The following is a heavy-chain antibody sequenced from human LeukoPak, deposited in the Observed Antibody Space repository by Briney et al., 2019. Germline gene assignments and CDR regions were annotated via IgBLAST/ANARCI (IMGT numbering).Heavy chain of an antibody. Sequence: GGSLRLSCVASGFTISYYNMNWVRQAPGKGLEWVSYISSSSTVIYYAGSVKGRFTISRDNAKNSLFLQMNSLRADDTAVYYCARDSERGYFFDYWGQGTLVTVSP. V-gene: IGHV3-48*01. CDR2: ISSSSTVI. J-gene: IGHJ4*02. CDR1: GFTISYYN. CDR3: ARDSERGYFFDY. D-gene: IGHD6-25*01.